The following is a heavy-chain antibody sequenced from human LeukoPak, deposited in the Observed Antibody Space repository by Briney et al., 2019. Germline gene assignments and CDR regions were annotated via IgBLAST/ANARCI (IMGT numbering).Heavy chain of an antibody. Sequence: SGGSLRFSVAAPGLTFSAYEMNWFRQAPGKGLEWISYISSGGSTVYYADSVKGRFTIFRDNAKNSLYLQMNSLRAEDTAVYYCAREKPEFDYWGQGTLVTVSS. CDR1: GLTFSAYE. J-gene: IGHJ4*02. CDR3: AREKPEFDY. CDR2: ISSGGSTV. V-gene: IGHV3-48*03.